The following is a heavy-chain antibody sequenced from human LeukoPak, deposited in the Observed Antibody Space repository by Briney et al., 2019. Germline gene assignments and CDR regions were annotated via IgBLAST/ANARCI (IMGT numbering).Heavy chain of an antibody. CDR1: GFTFRSYG. CDR2: ISSSGGNT. D-gene: IGHD2-21*02. V-gene: IGHV3-23*01. CDR3: ARRCGDGLVASDI. J-gene: IGHJ3*02. Sequence: GGSLRLSCVASGFTFRSYGMRWVRQAPGKGLEWVSGISSSGGNTYYADSVKGRFTISRDNSKNTLSLQMNSLRAEDTAIYYCARRCGDGLVASDIWGQGRMVTVS.